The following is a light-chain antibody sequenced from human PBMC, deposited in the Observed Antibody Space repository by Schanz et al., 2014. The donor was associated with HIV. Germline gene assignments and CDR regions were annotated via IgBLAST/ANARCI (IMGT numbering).Light chain of an antibody. CDR3: GSYITTTIWT. Sequence: QSVLTQPASVSGSPGQSIAISCTGTTSDIGAYNYVSWYQQHPDKAPKLIIYDVNNRPSGVSNRFSGSKSGNTASLTISGLQAEDEADYYCGSYITTTIWTFGGGTQLTVL. CDR2: DVN. V-gene: IGLV2-14*03. J-gene: IGLJ2*01. CDR1: TSDIGAYNY.